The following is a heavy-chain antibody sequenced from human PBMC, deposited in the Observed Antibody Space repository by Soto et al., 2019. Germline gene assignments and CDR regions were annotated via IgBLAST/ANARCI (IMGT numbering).Heavy chain of an antibody. V-gene: IGHV4-39*01. D-gene: IGHD3-22*01. CDR3: ARLGGYVSVGYYYLWDS. Sequence: SETLSLTCRVSDGSMNSDSSYWGWIRQPPGKGLEWIGVINHSGSTYHNLSLKGRVTMSVDASRNQFSLKLTSMTAADTAVYYCARLGGYVSVGYYYLWDSWGQGTLVTVSS. CDR2: INHSGST. J-gene: IGHJ4*02. CDR1: DGSMNSDSSY.